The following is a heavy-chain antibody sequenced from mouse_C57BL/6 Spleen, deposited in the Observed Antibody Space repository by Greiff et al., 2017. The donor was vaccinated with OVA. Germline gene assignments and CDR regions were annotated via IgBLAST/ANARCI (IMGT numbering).Heavy chain of an antibody. V-gene: IGHV1-61*01. J-gene: IGHJ4*01. CDR1: GYTFTSYW. CDR2: IYPSDSET. Sequence: QVQLQQPGAELVRPGSSVKLSCKASGYTFTSYWMDWVKQRPGQGLEWIGNIYPSDSETHYNQKFKDKATLTVDKSSSTAYMQLSSLTSEDSAVYYCARNNFFYAMDYWGQGTSVTVSS. CDR3: ARNNFFYAMDY.